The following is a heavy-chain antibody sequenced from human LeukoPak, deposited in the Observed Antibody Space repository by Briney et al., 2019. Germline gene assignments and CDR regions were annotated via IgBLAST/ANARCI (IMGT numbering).Heavy chain of an antibody. J-gene: IGHJ1*01. Sequence: ASVKVSCKVSGHTLTELSMHWVRQAPGKGLEWMGGFDPEDGETIYAQKFQGRVTMTEDPSTDTTYMELSSLRSDDTAVYYCGRTTLQTLGAWGQGTLVPVS. CDR3: GRTTLQTLGA. CDR1: GHTLTELS. D-gene: IGHD1-1*01. V-gene: IGHV1-24*01. CDR2: FDPEDGET.